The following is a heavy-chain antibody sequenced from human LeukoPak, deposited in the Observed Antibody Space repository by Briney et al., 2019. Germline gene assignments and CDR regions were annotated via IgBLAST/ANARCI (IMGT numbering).Heavy chain of an antibody. CDR2: INPNSGGT. D-gene: IGHD2-8*01. CDR3: ARDSGPSGMVYAGYYYMDV. J-gene: IGHJ6*03. Sequence: ASVKVSCKASGYTFTGYYMHWVRQAPGQGLEWMGWINPNSGGTNYAQKFQGRVTMTRDTSISTAYMELSRLRSDDTAVYYCARDSGPSGMVYAGYYYMDVWGKGTTVTVSS. CDR1: GYTFTGYY. V-gene: IGHV1-2*02.